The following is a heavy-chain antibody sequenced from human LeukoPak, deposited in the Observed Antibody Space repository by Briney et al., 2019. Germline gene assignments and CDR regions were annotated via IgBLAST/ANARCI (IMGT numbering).Heavy chain of an antibody. CDR1: GFTFSSYA. CDR2: IRGSGGGT. D-gene: IGHD4-17*01. CDR3: AKGTADYGDLLFQH. J-gene: IGHJ1*01. Sequence: GGSLRLSCAASGFTFSSYAMSWVRQAPGKGLEWVSTIRGSGGGTYYADSVKGRFTISRDSSKNTLYLQMSSLRADDTAVYFCAKGTADYGDLLFQHWGQGTLVTVSS. V-gene: IGHV3-23*01.